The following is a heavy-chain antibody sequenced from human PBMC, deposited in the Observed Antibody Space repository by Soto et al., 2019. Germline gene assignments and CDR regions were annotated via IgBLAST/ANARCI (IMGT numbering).Heavy chain of an antibody. CDR2: IYYSGST. J-gene: IGHJ6*02. CDR3: ASLVVVDRWIDYSYGMDV. V-gene: IGHV4-61*01. D-gene: IGHD2-15*01. CDR1: GGSVSSGSYY. Sequence: SETLSLTCTVSGGSVSSGSYYWSWIRQPPGKGLEWIGYIYYSGSTNYNPSLKSRVTISVDTSKNQFSLKLSSVTAADTAVYYCASLVVVDRWIDYSYGMDVWGQGTTVTVSS.